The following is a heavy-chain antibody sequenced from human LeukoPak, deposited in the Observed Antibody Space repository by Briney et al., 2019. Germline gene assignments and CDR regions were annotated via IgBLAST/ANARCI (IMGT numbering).Heavy chain of an antibody. CDR1: AFTFSDYY. CDR3: ATWFGELLDY. V-gene: IGHV3-11*01. Sequence: GGSLRLYCAASAFTFSDYYMSWIRQAQGKGLEWVSYISSSGSTIYYAYSVKGRFTISRDKAKNSLYLQMNSLRADDTAVYYCATWFGELLDYWGQGTLAIVSA. D-gene: IGHD3-10*01. J-gene: IGHJ4*02. CDR2: ISSSGSTI.